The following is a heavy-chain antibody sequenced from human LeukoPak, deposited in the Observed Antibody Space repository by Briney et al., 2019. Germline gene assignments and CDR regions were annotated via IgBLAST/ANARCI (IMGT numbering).Heavy chain of an antibody. CDR2: INPNSGGT. D-gene: IGHD1-26*01. CDR1: GYTFTSYY. CDR3: ARGLGGSYNYYFGY. J-gene: IGHJ4*02. Sequence: ASVKVSCKASGYTFTSYYMHWVRQAPGQGLEWMGWINPNSGGTNYAQKFQGRVTMTRDTSISTAYMELSRLRSDDTAVYYCARGLGGSYNYYFGYWGQGTLVSVSS. V-gene: IGHV1-2*02.